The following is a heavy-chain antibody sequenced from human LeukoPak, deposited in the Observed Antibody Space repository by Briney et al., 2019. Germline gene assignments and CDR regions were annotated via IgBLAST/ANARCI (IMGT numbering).Heavy chain of an antibody. CDR1: GDSISSDYY. CDR3: ARIYSGSYYEIDY. J-gene: IGHJ4*02. CDR2: IYHSGST. Sequence: SETLSLTCTVSGDSISSDYYWGWIRQPPGKGLEWIGSIYHSGSTYYNPSLKSRVTISVDTSNNQFSLKLSSVTAADTAVYYCARIYSGSYYEIDYWGQGTLVTVSS. D-gene: IGHD1-26*01. V-gene: IGHV4-38-2*02.